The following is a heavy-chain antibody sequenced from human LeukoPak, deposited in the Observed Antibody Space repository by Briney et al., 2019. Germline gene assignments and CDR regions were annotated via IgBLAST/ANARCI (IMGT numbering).Heavy chain of an antibody. CDR2: IDPSDSYT. J-gene: IGHJ4*02. CDR1: GYSFTNYW. Sequence: GESLKISCKGSGYSFTNYWIGWVRQMPGKGLEWMGRIDPSDSYTNYSPSFQGHVTISADKSITIAYLQWSSLKASDTAMYYCARTRGYSYGPPFDFWGQGTLVTVSS. CDR3: ARTRGYSYGPPFDF. V-gene: IGHV5-10-1*01. D-gene: IGHD5-18*01.